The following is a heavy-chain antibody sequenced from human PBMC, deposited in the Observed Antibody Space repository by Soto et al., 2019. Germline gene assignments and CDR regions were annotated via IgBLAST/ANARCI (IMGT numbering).Heavy chain of an antibody. CDR1: GYTFTSYG. V-gene: IGHV1-18*01. CDR3: ARDKDDGPPLCYYGMYV. J-gene: IGHJ6*04. CDR2: IRAYNGNT. D-gene: IGHD3-16*01. Sequence: QVQLVQSGAEVKKPGASVKVSCKASGYTFTSYGISWVRQAPGQGLAWMGWIRAYNGNTNYAQKLQGRVTMTTDTSTSTAYMERRRLRSDDTAVYYCARDKDDGPPLCYYGMYVWGKGTTVTVSS.